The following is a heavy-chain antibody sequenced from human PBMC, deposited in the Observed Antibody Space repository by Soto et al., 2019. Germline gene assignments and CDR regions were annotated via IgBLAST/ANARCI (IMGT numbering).Heavy chain of an antibody. CDR1: GFSFSTYG. CDR2: VSSDGTRK. Sequence: QEEVVESGGGVVQPGGSLRLSCVASGFSFSTYGMNWVRQAPGKGLDWVAVVSSDGTRKFYADSVNGRVTISRDNSKNTVFVEMNSLRGDDTAIYYCVKYLGLKSLWCQGTLVTVAP. V-gene: IGHV3-30*18. CDR3: VKYLGLKSL. J-gene: IGHJ4*02.